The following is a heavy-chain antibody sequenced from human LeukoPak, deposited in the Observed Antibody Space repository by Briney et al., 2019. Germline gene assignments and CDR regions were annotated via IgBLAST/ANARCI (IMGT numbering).Heavy chain of an antibody. CDR2: IYYSGST. V-gene: IGHV4-59*01. CDR1: GGSISSYY. CDR3: ARDVAGNTFDY. J-gene: IGHJ4*02. D-gene: IGHD5-12*01. Sequence: SETLSLTCTVSGGSISSYYWSWIRQPPGKGLEWIGYIYYSGSTNYNPSLKSRVTISVDTSKNQFSLKLTSVTAADTAVYYCARDVAGNTFDYWGQGTLVTVSS.